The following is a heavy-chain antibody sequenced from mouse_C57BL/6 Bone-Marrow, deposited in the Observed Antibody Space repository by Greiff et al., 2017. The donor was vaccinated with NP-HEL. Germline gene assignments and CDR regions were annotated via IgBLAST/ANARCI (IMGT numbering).Heavy chain of an antibody. CDR3: ARFFPLYYGSSGAMDY. D-gene: IGHD1-1*01. J-gene: IGHJ4*01. CDR2: INPSSGYT. CDR1: GYTFTSYW. Sequence: VQLQQSGAELAKPGASVKLSCKASGYTFTSYWMHWVKQSPGQGLEWIGYINPSSGYTKYNQKFKDKATLTADKSSSTAYMQLSSLTYEDSAVYYCARFFPLYYGSSGAMDYWGQGTSVTVSS. V-gene: IGHV1-7*01.